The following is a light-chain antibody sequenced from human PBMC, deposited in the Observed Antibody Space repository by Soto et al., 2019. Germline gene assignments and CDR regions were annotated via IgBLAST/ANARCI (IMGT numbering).Light chain of an antibody. CDR3: QQYESTPPT. CDR2: WAS. Sequence: DIVMTQSPDSLAVSLGERATFNCKSSQSVLYSSNNKNYLAWYQQRPGQPPKLLIYWASTRESGVPDRFSGSGPGTDFTLTITGLQAEDVAVYYCQQYESTPPTLGQWTKVEIK. V-gene: IGKV4-1*01. J-gene: IGKJ2*01. CDR1: QSVLYSSNNKNY.